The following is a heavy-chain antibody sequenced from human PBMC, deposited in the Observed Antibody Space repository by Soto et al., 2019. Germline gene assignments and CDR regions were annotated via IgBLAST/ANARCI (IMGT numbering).Heavy chain of an antibody. CDR1: GYTFTSYG. Sequence: ASVKVSCKASGYTFTSYGISWVRQAPGQGLEWMGWISAYNGNTNYAQKLQGRVTMTTDTSTSTAYMELRSLRSDDTAVYYCARARDCSSTSCYTSAWFDPWGQGTLVTVSS. D-gene: IGHD2-2*02. CDR3: ARARDCSSTSCYTSAWFDP. J-gene: IGHJ5*02. V-gene: IGHV1-18*04. CDR2: ISAYNGNT.